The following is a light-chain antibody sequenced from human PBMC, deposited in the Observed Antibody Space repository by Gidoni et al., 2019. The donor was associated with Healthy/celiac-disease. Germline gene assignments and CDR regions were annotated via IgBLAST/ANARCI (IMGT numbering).Light chain of an antibody. J-gene: IGLJ2*01. Sequence: QSALTQPAPVSGSPGQSITISCTGTSSDVGGYNYVSWYQQHPGKAPKLMIYDVSNRPSGFSNRFSGSKSGNTASLTISGLQAEDEADYYCSSYTSSSVVFGGGTKLTVL. CDR1: SSDVGGYNY. CDR2: DVS. V-gene: IGLV2-14*03. CDR3: SSYTSSSVV.